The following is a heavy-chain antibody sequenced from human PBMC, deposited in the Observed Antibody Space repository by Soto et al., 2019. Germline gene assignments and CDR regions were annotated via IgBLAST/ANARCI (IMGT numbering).Heavy chain of an antibody. CDR3: AREPQLRFLERIQAFDI. D-gene: IGHD3-3*01. J-gene: IGHJ3*02. V-gene: IGHV4-34*01. Sequence: PSETLSLTCAVYGGSFSGYYLSWIRQPPGKGLEWIGYIYYSGSTYYNPSLKSRVTISVDTSKNQFSLKLSSVTAADTAVYYCAREPQLRFLERIQAFDIWGQGTMVTVSS. CDR2: IYYSGST. CDR1: GGSFSGYY.